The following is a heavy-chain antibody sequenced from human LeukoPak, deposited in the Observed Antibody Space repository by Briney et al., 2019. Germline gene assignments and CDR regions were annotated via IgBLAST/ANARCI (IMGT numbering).Heavy chain of an antibody. V-gene: IGHV1-8*01. CDR2: MNPNSGNT. CDR3: ARAYSGSYDPDWNDI. J-gene: IGHJ3*02. CDR1: GYTFTSYD. D-gene: IGHD1-26*01. Sequence: ASVKVSCKASGYTFTSYDINWVRQATGQGLEWMGWMNPNSGNTGYAQKFQGRVTMTRNTSISTAYMELSSLRSEDTAVYYCARAYSGSYDPDWNDIWGQGTMVTVSS.